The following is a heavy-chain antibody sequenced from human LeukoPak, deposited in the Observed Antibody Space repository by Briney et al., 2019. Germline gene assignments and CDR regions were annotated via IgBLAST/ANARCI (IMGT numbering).Heavy chain of an antibody. CDR2: IGISPGYM. J-gene: IGHJ6*02. CDR3: ARGTTCNHDRSGRYGMDV. CDR1: GFTFSSFA. D-gene: IGHD3-22*01. V-gene: IGHV3-21*01. Sequence: GGSLRLSCTASGFTFSSFAMNWVRQAPGKGLEWVSSIGISPGYMYYADSVKGRFTISRDNAKNSLYLQMNSLRAEDTAMYYCARGTTCNHDRSGRYGMDVWGQGTTVTVSS.